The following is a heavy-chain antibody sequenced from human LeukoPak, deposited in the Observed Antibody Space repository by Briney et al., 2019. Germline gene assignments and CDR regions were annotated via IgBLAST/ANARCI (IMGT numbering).Heavy chain of an antibody. CDR1: GLTFSSYW. D-gene: IGHD5-12*01. CDR2: IKQDGSEK. V-gene: IGHV3-7*03. J-gene: IGHJ4*02. CDR3: ASHLYGGW. Sequence: GGSLRLSCAASGLTFSSYWMSWVRQAPGKGPEWVANIKQDGSEKYYVDSVKGRFTISRDNAKNSLYLQMNSLRAEDTAVYYCASHLYGGWWGQGTLVTVSS.